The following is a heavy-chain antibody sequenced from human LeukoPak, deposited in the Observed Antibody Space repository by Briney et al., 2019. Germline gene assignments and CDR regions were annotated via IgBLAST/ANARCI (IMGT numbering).Heavy chain of an antibody. CDR2: ISSSSSTI. V-gene: IGHV3-11*01. Sequence: PGGSLRLSCAASGFTFSDYYMSWIRQAPGKGLEWVSYISSSSSTIYYADSVKGRFTISRDNAKNSLYLQMNSLRAEDTAVYYCARGGYDFWSGYYTYYYYYYGMDVWGQGTTVTVSS. CDR1: GFTFSDYY. CDR3: ARGGYDFWSGYYTYYYYYYGMDV. D-gene: IGHD3-3*01. J-gene: IGHJ6*02.